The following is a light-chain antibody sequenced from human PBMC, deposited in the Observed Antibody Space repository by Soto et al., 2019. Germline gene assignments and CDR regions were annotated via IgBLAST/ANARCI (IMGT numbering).Light chain of an antibody. CDR2: GAS. CDR1: QYVSSN. J-gene: IGKJ5*01. CDR3: QQYGNSPIT. Sequence: EIVMTQSPACLSVSPGERATLSCRASQYVSSNLAWYQQKPGQAPRLLIYGASTRATGIPARFSGSGSGTDFTLTISRLEPEDFAVYYCQQYGNSPITFGQGTRLEIK. V-gene: IGKV3-20*01.